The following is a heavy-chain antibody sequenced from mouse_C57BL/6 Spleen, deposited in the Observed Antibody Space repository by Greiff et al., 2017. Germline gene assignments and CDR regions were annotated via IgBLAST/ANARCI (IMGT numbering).Heavy chain of an antibody. V-gene: IGHV5-9-1*02. J-gene: IGHJ1*03. CDR1: GFTFSSYA. D-gene: IGHD2-4*01. Sequence: EVQVVESGEGLVKPGGSLKLSCAASGFTFSSYAMSWVRQTPEKRLEWVAYISSGGDYIYYADTVKGRFTISRDNARNTLYLQMSSLKSEDTAMYYCTSLYYDYDWYFDVWGTGTTVTVSS. CDR2: ISSGGDYI. CDR3: TSLYYDYDWYFDV.